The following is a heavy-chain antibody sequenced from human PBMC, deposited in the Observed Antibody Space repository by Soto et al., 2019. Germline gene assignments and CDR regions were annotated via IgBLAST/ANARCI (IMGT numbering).Heavy chain of an antibody. J-gene: IGHJ6*04. CDR2: ISGSNIYT. D-gene: IGHD2-2*01. CDR3: ARAVGKVIPAPIGGGYGMDV. Sequence: GGSLRLSCAASGFTFSDYYMSWIRQAPGKGLEWISYISGSNIYTNYADSVKGRFTISRDDANNSRYLQMDSLRVEDTAVYYCARAVGKVIPAPIGGGYGMDVWGKGTTVPVSS. V-gene: IGHV3-11*06. CDR1: GFTFSDYY.